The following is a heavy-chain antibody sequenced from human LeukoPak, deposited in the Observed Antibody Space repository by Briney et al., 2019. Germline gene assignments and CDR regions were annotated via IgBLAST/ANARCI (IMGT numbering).Heavy chain of an antibody. D-gene: IGHD7-27*01. Sequence: AASVKVSCKASGYTFTSYDINWVRQATGQGLEWMGWMSPNSGNTGYAQKFQGRVTMTRSTSMSTAYMELSSLRSEDTAVYYCARGPPNWGYDYWGQGTQVTVSS. V-gene: IGHV1-8*01. CDR2: MSPNSGNT. CDR1: GYTFTSYD. J-gene: IGHJ4*02. CDR3: ARGPPNWGYDY.